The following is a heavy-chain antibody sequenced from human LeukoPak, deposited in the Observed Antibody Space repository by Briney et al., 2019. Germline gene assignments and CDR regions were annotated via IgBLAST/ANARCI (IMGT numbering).Heavy chain of an antibody. CDR2: ISYSGGT. CDR3: ARRRGSGTQLWRYDGFDI. J-gene: IGHJ3*02. Sequence: SETLSLTCSASGGSISDYYCSWIRQSPGRGLEWMGYISYSGGTDYNPSRKSRVTMSVDTSKNQFSLKLSSETAADTAVYYCARRRGSGTQLWRYDGFDIWGQGTMVTVSS. CDR1: GGSISDYY. V-gene: IGHV4-59*01. D-gene: IGHD3-10*01.